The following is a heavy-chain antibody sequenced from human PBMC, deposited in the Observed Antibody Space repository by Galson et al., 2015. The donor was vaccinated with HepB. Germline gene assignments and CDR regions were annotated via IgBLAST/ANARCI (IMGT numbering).Heavy chain of an antibody. CDR2: IIPIFGTA. V-gene: IGHV1-69*13. CDR3: ARPGGYSSGWFHYFQH. D-gene: IGHD6-13*01. Sequence: SVKVSCKASGGTFSSYAISWVRQAPGQGLEWMGGIIPIFGTANYAQKFQGRVTITADESTSTAYMELSSLRSEDTAVYYCARPGGYSSGWFHYFQHWGQGTLVTVSS. CDR1: GGTFSSYA. J-gene: IGHJ1*01.